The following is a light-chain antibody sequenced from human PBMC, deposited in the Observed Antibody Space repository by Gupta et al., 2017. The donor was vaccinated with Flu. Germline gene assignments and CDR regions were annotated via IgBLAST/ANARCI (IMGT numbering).Light chain of an antibody. CDR1: KRSSIN. Sequence: PSQTSTLCCVASKRSSINLAWYQQKNGQAPRLLIYDASTRATGIPARFSGIFSGTEFTLTISSLQSEDFALYYCQQYDDWHSFGGGTKVGIK. CDR2: DAS. V-gene: IGKV3-15*01. CDR3: QQYDDWHS. J-gene: IGKJ4*01.